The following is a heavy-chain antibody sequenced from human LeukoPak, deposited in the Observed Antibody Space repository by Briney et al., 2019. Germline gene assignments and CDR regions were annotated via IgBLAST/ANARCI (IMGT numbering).Heavy chain of an antibody. CDR2: MSWDGART. CDR3: AKDIYKRQQLVWCTDV. V-gene: IGHV3-43*01. J-gene: IGHJ6*02. CDR1: GFNFDDYT. Sequence: GGSLRLSCAASGFNFDDYTMHWVRQAPGKGLEWVSLMSWDGARTYYADSVKGRFTISRDNSRNSLYLQMNSLRTEDTALYYCAKDIYKRQQLVWCTDVWGQGTTVTVSS. D-gene: IGHD6-13*01.